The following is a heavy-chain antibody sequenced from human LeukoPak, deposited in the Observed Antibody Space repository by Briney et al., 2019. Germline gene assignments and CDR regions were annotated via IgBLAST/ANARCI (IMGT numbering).Heavy chain of an antibody. D-gene: IGHD4/OR15-4a*01. CDR1: GFTFSSSS. V-gene: IGHV3-48*01. J-gene: IGHJ4*02. Sequence: GGSLRLSCAASGFTFSSSSMNWVRQAPGKGLEWVSYITASSSTEYYADSVKGRFTISRDNAKNSLYLQMNSLRAEDTAVYYCAREDYDAGPYYFDYWGQGTLVTVSS. CDR3: AREDYDAGPYYFDY. CDR2: ITASSSTE.